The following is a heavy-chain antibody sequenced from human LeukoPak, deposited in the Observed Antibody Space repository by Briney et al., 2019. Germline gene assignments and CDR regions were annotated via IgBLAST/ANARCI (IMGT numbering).Heavy chain of an antibody. V-gene: IGHV3-9*01. Sequence: GGSLRLSCAASGFTVSSNYMSWVRHAPGKGLEWVSGISWNSGSIGYADSVKGRFTISRDNAKNSLYLQMNSLRAEDTALYYCAKARLGELSFFDYWGQGTLVTVSS. D-gene: IGHD3-16*02. CDR1: GFTVSSNY. CDR2: ISWNSGSI. CDR3: AKARLGELSFFDY. J-gene: IGHJ4*02.